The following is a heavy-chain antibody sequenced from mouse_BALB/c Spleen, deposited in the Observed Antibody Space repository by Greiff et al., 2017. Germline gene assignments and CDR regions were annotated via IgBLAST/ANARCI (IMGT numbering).Heavy chain of an antibody. J-gene: IGHJ3*02. V-gene: IGHV5-6-5*01. CDR2: ISSGGST. Sequence: EVMLVESGGGLVKPGGSLKLSCAASGFTFSSYAMSWVRQTPEKRLEWVASISSGGSTYYPDSVKGRFTISRDNARNILYLQMSSLRSEDTAMYYCARDYYGSSGSWGQGTLVTVSA. CDR3: ARDYYGSSGS. CDR1: GFTFSSYA. D-gene: IGHD1-1*01.